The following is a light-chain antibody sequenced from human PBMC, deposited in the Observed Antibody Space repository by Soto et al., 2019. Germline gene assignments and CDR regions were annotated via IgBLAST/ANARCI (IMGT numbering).Light chain of an antibody. CDR2: SAS. CDR3: QQSYFTPTWT. J-gene: IGKJ1*01. CDR1: QSISSY. V-gene: IGKV1-39*01. Sequence: DIQMTQSPSSLSSSVGDRVTISLLASQSISSYLNWYQQKPGKAPKLLIYSASNLQSGVPSRFSGSGSGTDFTLTISSLQPEDFATYYCQQSYFTPTWTFGQGTKVDI.